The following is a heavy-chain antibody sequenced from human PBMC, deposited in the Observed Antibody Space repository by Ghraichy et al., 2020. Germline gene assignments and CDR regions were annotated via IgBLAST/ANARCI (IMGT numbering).Heavy chain of an antibody. CDR3: ARWTYQVVRGVDY. CDR1: GGSISSGGYY. Sequence: SETLSLTCTVSGGSISSGGYYWSWIRQHPGKGLEWIGYIYYSGSTYYNPSLKSRVTISVDTSKNQFSLKLSSVTAAGTAVYYCARWTYQVVRGVDYWGQGTLVTVSS. CDR2: IYYSGST. V-gene: IGHV4-31*03. D-gene: IGHD3-10*01. J-gene: IGHJ4*02.